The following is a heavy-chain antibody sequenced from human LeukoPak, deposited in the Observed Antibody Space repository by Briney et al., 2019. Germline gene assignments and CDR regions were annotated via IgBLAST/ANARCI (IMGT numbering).Heavy chain of an antibody. CDR2: IKEDGSEK. CDR1: GFTFSSYA. Sequence: GSLRLSCAVSGFTFSSYAMSWVRQAPGKGLEWVANIKEDGSEKYYADYVKGRFTISRDNAKNSLSLQMSSLRDEDTAVFYCARSRTAYYNVYADFWGQGTLVTVSS. J-gene: IGHJ4*02. V-gene: IGHV3-7*01. CDR3: ARSRTAYYNVYADF. D-gene: IGHD1-26*01.